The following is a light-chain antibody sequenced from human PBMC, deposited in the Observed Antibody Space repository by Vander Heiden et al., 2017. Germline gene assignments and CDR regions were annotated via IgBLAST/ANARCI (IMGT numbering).Light chain of an antibody. V-gene: IGKV2-28*01. CDR2: LGS. CDR3: MQALQIALT. CDR1: QSLLHSNGYNY. J-gene: IGKJ4*01. Sequence: DIVMAQSQPSLPVTPGEPASISCRSSQSLLHSNGYNYLDWYLQKPGQSPQLLIYLGSNRASGVPDRFSGSGSGTDFTLKISRVEAEDVGVYYCMQALQIALTFRGETKVEIK.